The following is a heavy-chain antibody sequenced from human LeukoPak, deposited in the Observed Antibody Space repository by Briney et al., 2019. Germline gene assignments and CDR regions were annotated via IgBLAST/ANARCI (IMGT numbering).Heavy chain of an antibody. J-gene: IGHJ4*02. Sequence: ASMKVSSKASGYTPTTYGISWVRHAPGQGGEWMGWISAYSGNTNYAKKLQGRVTMTTDTSTSTAYMELRSLRSDDTAVYYCARLGSSWSSDPYWGQGTLVTVSS. V-gene: IGHV1-18*01. D-gene: IGHD6-13*01. CDR1: GYTPTTYG. CDR2: ISAYSGNT. CDR3: ARLGSSWSSDPY.